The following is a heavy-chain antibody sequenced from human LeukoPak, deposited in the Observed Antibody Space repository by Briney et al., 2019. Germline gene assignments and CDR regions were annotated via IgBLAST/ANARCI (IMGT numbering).Heavy chain of an antibody. CDR1: GGTFSSYA. CDR2: IIPIFGTA. V-gene: IGHV1-69*06. CDR3: ARGHCSSTSCYGGGFDY. Sequence: ASVKVSCKASGGTFSSYAISWVRQAPGQGLEWMGGIIPIFGTANYAQKFQGRVTITADKSTSTAYMELSNLRSEDTAVYYCARGHCSSTSCYGGGFDYWGQGTLVTGSS. J-gene: IGHJ4*02. D-gene: IGHD2-2*01.